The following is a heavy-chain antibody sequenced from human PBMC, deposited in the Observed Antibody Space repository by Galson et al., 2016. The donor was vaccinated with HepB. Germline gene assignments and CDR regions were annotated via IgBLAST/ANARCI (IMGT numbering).Heavy chain of an antibody. CDR1: GFTFRTYS. V-gene: IGHV3-21*01. D-gene: IGHD3-22*01. CDR3: ARGGGRDSSGYTFDY. Sequence: SLRLSCAASGFTFRTYSMNWVRQAPGKGLEWVSSISSSSNYIYYADSMQGRFTISRDNANNSLYLQMHSLRAEDTAVYYCARGGGRDSSGYTFDYWGQGTLVTVSS. CDR2: ISSSSNYI. J-gene: IGHJ4*02.